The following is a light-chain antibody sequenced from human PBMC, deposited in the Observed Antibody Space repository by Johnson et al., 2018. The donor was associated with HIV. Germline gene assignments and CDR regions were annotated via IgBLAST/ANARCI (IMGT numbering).Light chain of an antibody. CDR3: GTWDSSLSAAV. CDR1: SSNIGNNY. J-gene: IGLJ1*01. Sequence: QSVLTQPPSVSAAPGQKVTISCSGSSSNIGNNYVSWYQQLPGTAPKLLIYDHNKRPSGIPDRFSGSKSGTSATLGITGLQTGDEADYYCGTWDSSLSAAVFGTGTKVTGL. V-gene: IGLV1-51*01. CDR2: DHN.